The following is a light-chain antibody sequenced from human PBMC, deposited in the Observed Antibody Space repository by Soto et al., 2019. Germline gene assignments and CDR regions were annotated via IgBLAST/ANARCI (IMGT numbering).Light chain of an antibody. CDR3: AAWDDSLNGWV. Sequence: QSVLTQPPSASGTPGQRVTISCSGSSSNIGSNTVNWYQQLPGTAPKLLIYSNNQRPSWVPDRFSGSKSGTSASLAISGLQSEDEADYYCAAWDDSLNGWVFGGGTKVTVL. CDR2: SNN. V-gene: IGLV1-44*01. J-gene: IGLJ3*02. CDR1: SSNIGSNT.